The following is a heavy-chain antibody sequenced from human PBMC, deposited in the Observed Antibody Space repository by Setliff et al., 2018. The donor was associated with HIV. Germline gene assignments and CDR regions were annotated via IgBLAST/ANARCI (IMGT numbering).Heavy chain of an antibody. CDR1: GGSFSGYY. J-gene: IGHJ4*02. CDR2: INHSGST. D-gene: IGHD1-26*01. CDR3: ARHQGGSYSPHYSFDY. Sequence: ASETLSLTCAVYGGSFSGYYWSWIRQPPGKGLEWIGEINHSGSTNYNPSLKSRVTISVDTSKNQFSLKLNSVTAADTAVYYCARHQGGSYSPHYSFDYWGQGTLVTVSS. V-gene: IGHV4-34*01.